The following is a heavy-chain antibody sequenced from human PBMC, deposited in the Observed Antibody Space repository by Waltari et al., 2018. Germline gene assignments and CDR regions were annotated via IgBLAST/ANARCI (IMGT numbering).Heavy chain of an antibody. V-gene: IGHV4-4*02. Sequence: WWSWDRPSPGKGLERIGQIHGSGKTNYNPSFASRVSVSLDTSTDQFSLKMTSATAADTAVYYCARDRGRGIYLDSWGQGTLVTVSP. CDR3: ARDRGRGIYLDS. CDR1: W. J-gene: IGHJ4*02. D-gene: IGHD2-15*01. CDR2: IHGSGKT.